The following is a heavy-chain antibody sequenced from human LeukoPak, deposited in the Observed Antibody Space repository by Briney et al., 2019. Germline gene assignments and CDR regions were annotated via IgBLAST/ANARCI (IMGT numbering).Heavy chain of an antibody. V-gene: IGHV3-21*01. J-gene: IGHJ4*02. CDR2: ISDRSTYI. Sequence: PGGSLRLSCAASGFTFSNYSMNWVRQATGKGLEWVASISDRSTYIYYPDSLKRRITISRDNAKSSLYLQMNSLRAEDTAVYYCARDSGLDTGYEKRFDYWGQGTLVTVSS. D-gene: IGHD5-12*01. CDR3: ARDSGLDTGYEKRFDY. CDR1: GFTFSNYS.